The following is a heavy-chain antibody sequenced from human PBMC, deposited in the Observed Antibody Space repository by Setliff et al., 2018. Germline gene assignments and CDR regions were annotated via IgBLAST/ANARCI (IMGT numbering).Heavy chain of an antibody. CDR2: IYHKGRP. V-gene: IGHV4-38-2*01. J-gene: IGHJ3*02. CDR1: GASISSGHY. CDR3: ASPRRDDLDSPFDPFDI. D-gene: IGHD3-3*01. Sequence: SETLSLTCDVSGASISSGHYWGWIRQPPGKGLEWIATIYHKGRPYFNPSLQSRVTMSLDRSKNQFSLRLTSVTASDTAVYYCASPRRDDLDSPFDPFDIWGHGTRVTVSS.